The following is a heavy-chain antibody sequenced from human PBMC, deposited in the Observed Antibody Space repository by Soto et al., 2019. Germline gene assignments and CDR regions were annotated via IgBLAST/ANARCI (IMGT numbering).Heavy chain of an antibody. CDR3: ARDRDSSGWYY. D-gene: IGHD6-19*01. Sequence: ASVKVSCKASGGTFSSYAISWVRQAPGQGLEWMGRIIPILGIANYAQKFQGRVTITADKSTSTAYMELSSLRSEDTAVYYCARDRDSSGWYYWGQGTLVTVSS. CDR1: GGTFSSYA. CDR2: IIPILGIA. J-gene: IGHJ4*02. V-gene: IGHV1-69*04.